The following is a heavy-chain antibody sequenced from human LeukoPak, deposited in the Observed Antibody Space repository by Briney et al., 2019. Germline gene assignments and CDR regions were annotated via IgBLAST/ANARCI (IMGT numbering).Heavy chain of an antibody. CDR1: GFTFNSYA. CDR3: AKDPGNYFLEFDY. Sequence: GGSLRLSCAASGFTFNSYAMSWVRQAPGRGLEWVSAISGGADTTCYADSVRGRVTISRDNSKNTVYLQMNSLRAEDTAIYYCAKDPGNYFLEFDYRGQGTLVTVSS. CDR2: ISGGADTT. D-gene: IGHD2/OR15-2a*01. V-gene: IGHV3-23*01. J-gene: IGHJ4*02.